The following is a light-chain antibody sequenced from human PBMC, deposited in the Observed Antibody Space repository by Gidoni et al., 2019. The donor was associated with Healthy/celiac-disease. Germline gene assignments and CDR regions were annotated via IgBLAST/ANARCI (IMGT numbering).Light chain of an antibody. J-gene: IGLJ2*01. CDR1: SSDVGGYNY. V-gene: IGLV2-11*01. Sequence: QSAVTQPRSVSGSPGQSVTISCTGTSSDVGGYNYVSWYQQHPGKAPKLMIYDVSKRPSGVPDRFSGSKSGNTASLTISGLQAEDEADYYCCSYAGSYTHVVVGGGTKLTVL. CDR2: DVS. CDR3: CSYAGSYTHVV.